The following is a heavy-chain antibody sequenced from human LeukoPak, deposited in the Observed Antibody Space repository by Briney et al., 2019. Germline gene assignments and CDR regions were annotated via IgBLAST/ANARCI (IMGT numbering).Heavy chain of an antibody. CDR3: ARDRDSSGYYFDY. D-gene: IGHD3-22*01. V-gene: IGHV1-69*05. CDR2: IIPIFGTA. Sequence: ASVKVSCKAPGGIFSSYAISWVRQAPGQGLEWMGGIIPIFGTANYAQKFQGRVTITTDESTSTAYMELSSLRSEDTAVYYCARDRDSSGYYFDYWGQGTLVTVSS. J-gene: IGHJ4*02. CDR1: GGIFSSYA.